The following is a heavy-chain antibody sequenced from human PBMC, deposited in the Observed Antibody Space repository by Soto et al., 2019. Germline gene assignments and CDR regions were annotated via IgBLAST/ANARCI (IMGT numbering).Heavy chain of an antibody. V-gene: IGHV3-30-3*01. CDR2: ISYDGSNK. CDR3: ARDATRKLRYFDWLDY. D-gene: IGHD3-9*01. J-gene: IGHJ4*02. CDR1: GFTFSSYA. Sequence: GGSLRLSCAASGFTFSSYAMHWVRQAPGKGLEWVAVISYDGSNKYYADSVKGRFTISRDNSKNTLYLQMNSLRAEDTAVYYCARDATRKLRYFDWLDYWGQGTLVTVSS.